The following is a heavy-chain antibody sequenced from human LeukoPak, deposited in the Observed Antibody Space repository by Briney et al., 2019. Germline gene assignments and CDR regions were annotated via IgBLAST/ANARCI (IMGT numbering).Heavy chain of an antibody. Sequence: GGSLRLSCAASGVTFSSYAMSWFRQAPGRGLEWVSAIDGSGGSTYYADSVKGRFTIYRDNSKNTLYLQMNSLRAEDTAIYYCAKDRRLPWDYFDSWGQGTLVTVSS. J-gene: IGHJ4*02. CDR1: GVTFSSYA. CDR3: AKDRRLPWDYFDS. V-gene: IGHV3-23*01. CDR2: IDGSGGST. D-gene: IGHD5-12*01.